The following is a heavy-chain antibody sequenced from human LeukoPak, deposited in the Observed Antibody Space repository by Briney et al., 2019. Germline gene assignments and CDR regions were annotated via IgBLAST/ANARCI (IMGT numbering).Heavy chain of an antibody. D-gene: IGHD2-15*01. CDR2: ANYRSKWYY. V-gene: IGHV6-1*01. CDR1: GDSVSRNSAA. J-gene: IGHJ3*02. CDR3: VGCSGGSCHSGAFEI. Sequence: SQTLSLTCDISGDSVSRNSAAWNWIRPSPSRGLEWLARANYRSKWYYDYAVSVKSRITINTDTSKNQFTLQLNFVTPEDTAVYYCVGCSGGSCHSGAFEIWGQGTKVTVSS.